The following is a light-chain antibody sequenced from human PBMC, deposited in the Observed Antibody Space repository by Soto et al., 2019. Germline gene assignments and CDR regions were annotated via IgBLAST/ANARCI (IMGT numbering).Light chain of an antibody. Sequence: DIQMTQSPSSLSASVGDRVTITCQASQDIINYLKWYQQKPGKAPKLLIYDASNLETGVPSRFSGSGSGTDFTFTISSLQPEDIATYYCQQYDNLPVTFGGGSKVEIK. J-gene: IGKJ4*01. CDR1: QDIINY. CDR3: QQYDNLPVT. V-gene: IGKV1-33*01. CDR2: DAS.